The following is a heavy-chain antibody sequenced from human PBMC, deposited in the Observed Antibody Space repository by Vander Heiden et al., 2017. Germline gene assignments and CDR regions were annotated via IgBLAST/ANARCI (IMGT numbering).Heavy chain of an antibody. CDR3: ARSRSRDYYYYGMDV. Sequence: QVQLVESGGGVVQPGRSLRLSCAASGFTFSSYGMHWVRQAPGKGLEWVAVIWYDGSNKYYADSVKGRFTISRDNSKNTLYMQMNRLRAEDTAVYYCARSRSRDYYYYGMDVWGQGTTVTVSS. CDR2: IWYDGSNK. CDR1: GFTFSSYG. J-gene: IGHJ6*02. V-gene: IGHV3-33*01. D-gene: IGHD2-2*01.